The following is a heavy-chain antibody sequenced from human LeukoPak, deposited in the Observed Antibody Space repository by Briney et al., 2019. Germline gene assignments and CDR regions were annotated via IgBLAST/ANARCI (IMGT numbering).Heavy chain of an antibody. V-gene: IGHV3-66*01. CDR1: GFTVSSNY. J-gene: IGHJ3*02. CDR2: IYSGGST. Sequence: PEGSLRLSCAASGFTVSSNYMSWVRQAPGKGLEWVSVIYSGGSTYYPGSVKGRFTISRENAKNSFYLQMNSLRVEDTAVYYCVRAHVAAGSAFDIWGQGTMVTVSS. CDR3: VRAHVAAGSAFDI. D-gene: IGHD6-25*01.